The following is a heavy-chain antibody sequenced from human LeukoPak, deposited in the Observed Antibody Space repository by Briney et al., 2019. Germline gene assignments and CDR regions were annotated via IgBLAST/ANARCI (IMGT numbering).Heavy chain of an antibody. CDR1: GYTFTSYD. J-gene: IGHJ6*03. CDR2: MNPNSGNT. Sequence: ASVKVSCKASGYTFTSYDINWVRQATGQGLEWMGWMNPNSGNTGYAQKFQGRVTTTRNTSISTAYMELSSLRSEDTAVHYCARDPYYYYMDVWGKGTTVAVSS. V-gene: IGHV1-8*01. CDR3: ARDPYYYYMDV.